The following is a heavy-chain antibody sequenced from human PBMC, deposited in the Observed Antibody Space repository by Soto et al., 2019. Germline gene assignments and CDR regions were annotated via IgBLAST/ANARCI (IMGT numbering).Heavy chain of an antibody. J-gene: IGHJ6*02. Sequence: SLRLSCAASGFTFDDYAMHWVRRRPGKGLEWVSGISWNSGAMGYADSVKARFTISRDDAKKSLHLQMNSLRAEDTALYYCAKDISGRGSYYYYYGLDVWGQGTTVTVSS. V-gene: IGHV3-9*01. CDR1: GFTFDDYA. D-gene: IGHD1-26*01. CDR3: AKDISGRGSYYYYYGLDV. CDR2: ISWNSGAM.